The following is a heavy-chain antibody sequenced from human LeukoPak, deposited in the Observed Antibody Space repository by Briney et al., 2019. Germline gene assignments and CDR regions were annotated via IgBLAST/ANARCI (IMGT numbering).Heavy chain of an antibody. CDR1: GFTFSSYA. V-gene: IGHV3-30*01. D-gene: IGHD3-22*01. CDR2: ISYDGTNK. Sequence: GGSLRLSCAASGFTFSSYAMHWVRQAPGKGLEWVALISYDGTNKFYEDLVKGRFTISRDNSKNTLFLQVNSLRAEDTAVYYCARDLTGWGESSGYSDYWGQGTLVTVSS. CDR3: ARDLTGWGESSGYSDY. J-gene: IGHJ4*02.